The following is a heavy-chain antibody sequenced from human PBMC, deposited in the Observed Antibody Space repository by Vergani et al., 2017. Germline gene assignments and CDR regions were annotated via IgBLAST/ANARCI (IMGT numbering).Heavy chain of an antibody. Sequence: QVQLVQSGAEVKKPGASVKVSCKASGNTFTDYYMHWVRQAPGQGLEWMGWINRNSGGRNYAQKFQGRVAMTRDTSISTSYMELSNLRSDDTAVYYCARGSSGYDQNWFDPWGQGTLVTVYS. J-gene: IGHJ5*02. CDR2: INRNSGGR. V-gene: IGHV1-2*02. CDR1: GNTFTDYY. CDR3: ARGSSGYDQNWFDP. D-gene: IGHD5-12*01.